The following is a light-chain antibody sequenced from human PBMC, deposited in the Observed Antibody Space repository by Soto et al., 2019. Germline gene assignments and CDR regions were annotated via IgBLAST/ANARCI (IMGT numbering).Light chain of an antibody. J-gene: IGKJ1*01. Sequence: EVVLTQSPGTLSLSPGERATLSCRASQTVGSSYIAWYQQKPGQTPRLLIYGASSRATGVPDRFSGSGSGTDFTLTISRLEAEDFAVYHCQHYASSWWMFGQGTKVDIK. V-gene: IGKV3-20*01. CDR1: QTVGSSY. CDR3: QHYASSWWM. CDR2: GAS.